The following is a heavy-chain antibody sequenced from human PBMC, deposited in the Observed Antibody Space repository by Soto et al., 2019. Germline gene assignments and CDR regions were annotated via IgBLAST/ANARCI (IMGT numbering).Heavy chain of an antibody. CDR3: ATMGTPVTGLYYFDY. Sequence: QVQLQESGPGLVKPSQTLSLTCTVSGGSISSGNYYWSWIRQPPGKGLEWIGFISYSGTTHYSASLRSRVSISVDTSKNQFSLDLSSVTAADTAVYYCATMGTPVTGLYYFDYWGQGTLVTVFS. V-gene: IGHV4-30-4*01. CDR1: GGSISSGNYY. D-gene: IGHD4-17*01. CDR2: ISYSGTT. J-gene: IGHJ4*02.